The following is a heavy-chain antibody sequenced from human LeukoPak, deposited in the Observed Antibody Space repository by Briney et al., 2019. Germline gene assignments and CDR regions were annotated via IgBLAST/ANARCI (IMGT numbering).Heavy chain of an antibody. CDR1: GGTFSSYT. J-gene: IGHJ4*02. V-gene: IGHV1-69*02. CDR2: IIPILGIA. CDR3: ARGYCSSTSCYRSDY. Sequence: ASVKVSCKASGGTFSSYTISWVRQAPGQGLEWMGRIIPILGIANYAQKFQGRVTITAYKSTSTAYMELSSLRSEDTAVYYCARGYCSSTSCYRSDYWGQGTLVTVSS. D-gene: IGHD2-2*01.